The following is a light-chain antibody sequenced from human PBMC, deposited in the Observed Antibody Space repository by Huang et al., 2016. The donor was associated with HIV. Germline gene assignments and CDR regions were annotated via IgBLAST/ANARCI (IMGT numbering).Light chain of an antibody. CDR3: QQYGSSVVT. Sequence: EIVLTQSPGTLSLSPGERATLSCRASQSFSSNYLAWYQQKPGQAPRLLNYGASSRATGIPDRFSGSGSGTDFTLIISRLEPEDFAVYYCQQYGSSVVTFGQGTKVEVK. J-gene: IGKJ1*01. CDR1: QSFSSNY. CDR2: GAS. V-gene: IGKV3-20*01.